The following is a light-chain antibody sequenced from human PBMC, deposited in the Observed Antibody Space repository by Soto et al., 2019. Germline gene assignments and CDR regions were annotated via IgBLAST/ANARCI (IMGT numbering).Light chain of an antibody. CDR1: SSDVGSYNL. Sequence: ALTQPASVSGSPGQSITISCTGTSSDVGSYNLVSWYQQHPGKAPKLMIYEGSKRPSGVSNRFSSSKSGNTASLTISGLQAEDEADYYCCSYAGSSTPYVFGTGTKVTVL. V-gene: IGLV2-23*01. CDR3: CSYAGSSTPYV. J-gene: IGLJ1*01. CDR2: EGS.